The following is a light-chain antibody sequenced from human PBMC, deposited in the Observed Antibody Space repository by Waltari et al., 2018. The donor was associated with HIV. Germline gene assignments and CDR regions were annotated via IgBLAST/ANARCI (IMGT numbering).Light chain of an antibody. CDR2: DSN. Sequence: QSVLTQPPSVSAAPGQNVIISCSGSSSNIGKNYVSWYQQYPGRAPKLLIFDSNRRPSGIPDRFSGSQSATSATLASAGLQTGDEADYYCGTWDSGLSGVVFGGGTKVTVL. V-gene: IGLV1-51*01. CDR3: GTWDSGLSGVV. J-gene: IGLJ2*01. CDR1: SSNIGKNY.